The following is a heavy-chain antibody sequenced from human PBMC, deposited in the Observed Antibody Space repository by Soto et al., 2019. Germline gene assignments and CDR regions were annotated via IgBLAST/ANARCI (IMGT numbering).Heavy chain of an antibody. CDR1: GFTFADYE. J-gene: IGHJ6*02. Sequence: HPGGSLRLSCTASGFTFADYEMNWFRQAPGKGLEWVSFIRSKDYGGAAHYAASVEDRFIISRDDSKSVSYLQMNSLRTEDTAVYYCARNSRVGESLPLNYYAMDVWGQGTTVTVSS. CDR2: IRSKDYGGAA. CDR3: ARNSRVGESLPLNYYAMDV. D-gene: IGHD3-10*01. V-gene: IGHV3-49*03.